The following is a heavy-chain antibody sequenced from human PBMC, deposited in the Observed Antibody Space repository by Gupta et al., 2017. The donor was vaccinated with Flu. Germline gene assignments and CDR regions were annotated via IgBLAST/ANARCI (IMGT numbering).Heavy chain of an antibody. V-gene: IGHV1-18*01. Sequence: QVQLVQSGADVKKPGASVKVSCKASGYTFTDYGIIWVRQAPGQGLEWMGWISTYNGNTNYAEKPQGRVTMTTDTSTTTAYMELRGLRSDDTAVYYCARDVRYRDHWGQGTLVTVSS. CDR2: ISTYNGNT. D-gene: IGHD1-26*01. J-gene: IGHJ4*02. CDR3: ARDVRYRDH. CDR1: GYTFTDYG.